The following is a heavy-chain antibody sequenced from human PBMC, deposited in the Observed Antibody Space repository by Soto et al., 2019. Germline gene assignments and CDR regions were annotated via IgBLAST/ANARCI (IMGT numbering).Heavy chain of an antibody. D-gene: IGHD2-21*02. CDR1: AASISRYY. J-gene: IGHJ6*02. V-gene: IGHV4-59*01. CDR2: LYNTGST. Sequence: QVRLQESGPGLVKPSETLSLTCTVSAASISRYYWSWIRQSPGKGLEWIGYLYNTGSTIYNPSLKCRLTIIVYTPTNQVSVEMCSVTDSDTAVYDCARAVCGYCGVDCYTMEVWGQGVTVIVSS. CDR3: ARAVCGYCGVDCYTMEV.